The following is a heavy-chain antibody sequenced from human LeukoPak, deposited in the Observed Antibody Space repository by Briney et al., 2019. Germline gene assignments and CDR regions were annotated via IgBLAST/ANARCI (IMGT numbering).Heavy chain of an antibody. Sequence: GGSLRLSCAASGFTFSSHSMNWVRRTPGKGLGWVSYISSGSGARYYADSVKGRFTISRDDARNSLYLQMNSLRAEDTAVYYCARMSGSRLPGYWGQGTLVTVSS. V-gene: IGHV3-48*01. CDR1: GFTFSSHS. J-gene: IGHJ4*02. CDR3: ARMSGSRLPGY. CDR2: ISSGSGAR. D-gene: IGHD3-3*01.